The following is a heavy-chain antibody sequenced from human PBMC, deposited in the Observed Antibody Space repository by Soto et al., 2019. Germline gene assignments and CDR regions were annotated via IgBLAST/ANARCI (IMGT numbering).Heavy chain of an antibody. CDR1: GYTFTGYY. CDR2: INPNSGGA. CDR3: ARVEIAAAGSFYGMDA. J-gene: IGHJ6*02. V-gene: IGHV1-2*04. D-gene: IGHD6-13*01. Sequence: ASVKVSCKASGYTFTGYYMHWVRQAPGQGLEWMGWINPNSGGANYAQKFQGWVTMTRDTSISTAYMELSRLRSDDTAVYYCARVEIAAAGSFYGMDAWGQGTTVTVSS.